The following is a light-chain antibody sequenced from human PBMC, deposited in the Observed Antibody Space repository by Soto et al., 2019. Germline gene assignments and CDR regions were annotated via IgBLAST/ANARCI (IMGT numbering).Light chain of an antibody. CDR3: LQDRSYPRT. CDR2: TAS. Sequence: AIQMTQSPSSLYASVGDRVIITCRASQGIGNELGWYQQKPGKAPKLLIYTASTLQSGVPSRFAGSGSGTDFTLTISSLQPEDFATYFCLQDRSYPRTFGQGTKVEF. CDR1: QGIGNE. V-gene: IGKV1-6*01. J-gene: IGKJ1*01.